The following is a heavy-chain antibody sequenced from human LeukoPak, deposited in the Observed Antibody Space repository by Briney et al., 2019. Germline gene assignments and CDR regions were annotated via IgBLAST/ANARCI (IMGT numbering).Heavy chain of an antibody. CDR1: GYSFTSYW. Sequence: GESLKISCKGSGYSFTSYWIGWVRQAPGQGLEWMGWINPNSGGTNYAQKFQGWVTMTRDTSISTAYMELSRLRSDDTAVYYCARTPVRGVNPFDYWGQGTLVTVSS. CDR3: ARTPVRGVNPFDY. D-gene: IGHD3-10*01. J-gene: IGHJ4*02. CDR2: INPNSGGT. V-gene: IGHV1-2*04.